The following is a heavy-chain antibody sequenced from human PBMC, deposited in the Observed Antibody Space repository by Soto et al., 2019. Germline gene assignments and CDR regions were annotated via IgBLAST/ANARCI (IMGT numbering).Heavy chain of an antibody. V-gene: IGHV1-18*01. CDR3: ATAMVVTAIKMSSGMDV. Sequence: QVQLVQSGAEVKKPGASVKVSCKASGYTFTSYGISWVRQAPGQGLEWMGWISAYNGNTNYAQKLQGRVTMTTDTSTSTAYMELRSLRSDDTAVYYCATAMVVTAIKMSSGMDVWGQGTTVTVSS. CDR1: GYTFTSYG. D-gene: IGHD2-21*02. CDR2: ISAYNGNT. J-gene: IGHJ6*02.